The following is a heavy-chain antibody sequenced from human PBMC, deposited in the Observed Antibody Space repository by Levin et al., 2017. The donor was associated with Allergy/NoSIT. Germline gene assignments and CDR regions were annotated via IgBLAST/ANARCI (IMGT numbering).Heavy chain of an antibody. Sequence: SQTLSLTCTVSRGSVSSGNYYWTWLRQPPGKGLEWLAYLDYSGTRNQNPYLKSRITISVDTSKNQFSLRLTSVTAAGPAWYYCARIRKEYAIGRDSFGYFDYWGQGALVTVSS. CDR1: RGSVSSGNYY. D-gene: IGHD2-2*01. CDR2: LDYSGTR. V-gene: IGHV4-61*01. J-gene: IGHJ4*03. CDR3: ARIRKEYAIGRDSFGYFDY.